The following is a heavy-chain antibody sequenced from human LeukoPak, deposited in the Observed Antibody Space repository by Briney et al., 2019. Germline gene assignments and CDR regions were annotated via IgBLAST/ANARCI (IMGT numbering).Heavy chain of an antibody. Sequence: ASVKVSCKASGFTFTASAVQWVRQARGQRLEWIGWIVVGSGNTNSAQKFKERVTITRDMSTSTAHMELSSLRSEDTAVYYCAATSRAYYHFWSGLDAFDLWGQGTMVVVSS. CDR1: GFTFTASA. CDR2: IVVGSGNT. CDR3: AATSRAYYHFWSGLDAFDL. D-gene: IGHD3-3*01. J-gene: IGHJ3*01. V-gene: IGHV1-58*01.